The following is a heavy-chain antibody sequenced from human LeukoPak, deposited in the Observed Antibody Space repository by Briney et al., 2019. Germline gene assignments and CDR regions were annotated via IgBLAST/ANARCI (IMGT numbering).Heavy chain of an antibody. CDR3: ASEVDTGDHGFDY. Sequence: SETLSLTCTVSGGSISSYYWSWIRQPPGKGLEWIGYIYYSGSTNYNPSLKSRVTISVDTSKNQFSLKLSSVTAADTAVYYCASEVDTGDHGFDYWGQGTLVTVSS. CDR1: GGSISSYY. J-gene: IGHJ4*02. D-gene: IGHD5-18*01. CDR2: IYYSGST. V-gene: IGHV4-59*12.